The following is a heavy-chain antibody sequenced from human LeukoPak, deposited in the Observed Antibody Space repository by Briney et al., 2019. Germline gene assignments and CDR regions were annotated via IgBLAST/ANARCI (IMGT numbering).Heavy chain of an antibody. D-gene: IGHD5-18*01. CDR1: GFTVSSTF. V-gene: IGHV3-53*01. Sequence: PRGSLRHSFSAPGFTVSSTFMSWVRQAPGKGLEWVSGLYSGGSTYYADSLKGRFTMSRDNSPSTVYLQMSSLRADDTAVYYCARGRNVGSYGYSRFCDWGPGTLVT. J-gene: IGHJ4*02. CDR2: LYSGGST. CDR3: ARGRNVGSYGYSRFCD.